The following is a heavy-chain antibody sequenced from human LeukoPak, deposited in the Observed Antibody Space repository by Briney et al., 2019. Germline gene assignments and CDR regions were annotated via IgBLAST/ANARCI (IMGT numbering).Heavy chain of an antibody. D-gene: IGHD3-9*01. Sequence: ASVKVSCKASGYTFTSYGISWERQAPGQGLEWMGWISAYNGNTNYAQKLQGRVTMTTDTSTSTAYMELRSLRSDDTAVYYCAREASDYDILTGYYTYWGQGTLVTVSS. CDR3: AREASDYDILTGYYTY. CDR1: GYTFTSYG. CDR2: ISAYNGNT. V-gene: IGHV1-18*01. J-gene: IGHJ4*02.